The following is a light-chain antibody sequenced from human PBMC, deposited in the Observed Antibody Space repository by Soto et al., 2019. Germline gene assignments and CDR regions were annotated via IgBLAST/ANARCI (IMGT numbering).Light chain of an antibody. V-gene: IGKV1-5*01. CDR3: QQYNSYSGT. CDR1: QSISSW. J-gene: IGKJ1*01. Sequence: DIQMTQSPSTLSASVGDRVTITCRASQSISSWLAWYQQKPWKAPKLLIYDASSLESGVPSRFSGSGSGTEFTLTISSLQPDDFATYYCQQYNSYSGTFGQETRVEIK. CDR2: DAS.